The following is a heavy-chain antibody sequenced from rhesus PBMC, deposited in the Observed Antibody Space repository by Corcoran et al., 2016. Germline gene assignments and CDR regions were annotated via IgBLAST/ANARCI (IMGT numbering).Heavy chain of an antibody. V-gene: IGHV4-80*01. Sequence: QVQLQESGPGLVKPSETLSLTCAVSGGSFRNNWWSWIRMPPGKGLEWIGEINGNNGVTNYNPSLKSRVTISKDASKNQFSLKVNSVTAADTAVYYCVRSSNPNDEFAYWGQGVLVTVSS. CDR2: INGNNGVT. J-gene: IGHJ4*01. CDR3: VRSSNPNDEFAY. D-gene: IGHD1-14*01. CDR1: GGSFRNNW.